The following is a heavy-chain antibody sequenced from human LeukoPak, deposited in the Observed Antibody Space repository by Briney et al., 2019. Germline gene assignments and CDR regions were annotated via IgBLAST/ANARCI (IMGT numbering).Heavy chain of an antibody. D-gene: IGHD4-17*01. Sequence: RRASVKVSCKASGGTFSSYAISWVRQAPGQVLEWMGRIIPIFGTANYAQKFQGRVTITTDESTSTAYMELSSLRSEDTAVYYCARELGDYGDYVDAFDIWGQGTMVTVSS. V-gene: IGHV1-69*05. CDR2: IIPIFGTA. CDR3: ARELGDYGDYVDAFDI. J-gene: IGHJ3*02. CDR1: GGTFSSYA.